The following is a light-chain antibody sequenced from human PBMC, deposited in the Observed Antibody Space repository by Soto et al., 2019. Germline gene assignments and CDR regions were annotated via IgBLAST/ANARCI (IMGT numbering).Light chain of an antibody. CDR3: NSFTTSSTLL. CDR1: DSDIGAYNY. J-gene: IGLJ2*01. CDR2: EVT. V-gene: IGLV2-14*01. Sequence: QSALTQPASVSGFPGQSITISCTGTDSDIGAYNYVSWYQHHPGKAPTLLIHEVTNRPSGVSRRFSGSKSGNTASLTISGRRAEDEADYYCNSFTTSSTLLFGGGTKLTVL.